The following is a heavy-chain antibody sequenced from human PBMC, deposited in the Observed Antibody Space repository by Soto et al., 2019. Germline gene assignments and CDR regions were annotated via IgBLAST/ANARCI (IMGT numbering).Heavy chain of an antibody. D-gene: IGHD6-13*01. CDR3: ASPAAAGITWFDP. V-gene: IGHV1-69*06. J-gene: IGHJ5*02. CDR1: GGTFSSYA. CDR2: IIPIFGTA. Sequence: WASVKVSCKASGGTFSSYAISWVRQAPGQELEWMGGIIPIFGTANYAQKFQGRVTITADKSTSTAYMELSSLRSEDTAVYYCASPAAAGITWFDPWGQGTLVTVSS.